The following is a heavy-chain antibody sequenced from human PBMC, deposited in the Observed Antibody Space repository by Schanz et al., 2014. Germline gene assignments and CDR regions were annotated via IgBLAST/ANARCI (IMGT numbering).Heavy chain of an antibody. CDR2: ISSSSSYI. J-gene: IGHJ6*03. D-gene: IGHD2-21*02. V-gene: IGHV3-21*01. CDR1: GFTFSSYY. CDR3: ARPSDSSWYMDV. Sequence: VQLVESGAGLAKPGASLRLSCAASGFTFSSYYMNWVRQAPGKGLEWVSSISSSSSYISYADAVKGRFTISRDDAKNSLYLQMNSLRAEDTAVYYCARPSDSSWYMDVWGKGTTVTVSS.